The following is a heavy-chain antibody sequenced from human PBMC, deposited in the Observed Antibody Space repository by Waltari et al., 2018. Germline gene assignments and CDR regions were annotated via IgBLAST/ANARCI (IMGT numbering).Heavy chain of an antibody. Sequence: EVQLLESGGDLVRPGGSLRLSCAVSGTSFSNSAINWVRLAPGTGWGWVSGIRGSDATYYADSVKGRFTISRDTSKNTVFLQMNGLRAEDTAVYYCATPFYNWDDPLHSWGQGTLVTVSS. CDR1: GTSFSNSA. J-gene: IGHJ4*02. D-gene: IGHD1-20*01. CDR2: IRGSDAT. CDR3: ATPFYNWDDPLHS. V-gene: IGHV3-23*01.